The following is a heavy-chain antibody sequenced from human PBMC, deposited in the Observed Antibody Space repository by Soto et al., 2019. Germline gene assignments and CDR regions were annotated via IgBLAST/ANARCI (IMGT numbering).Heavy chain of an antibody. CDR3: AKIPIMTTVTHYFDY. Sequence: EVQLLESGGGLVQPGGSLRLSCAASGFTFSSYAMSWVRQAPGKGLEWVSTINGGVGSTYYGDPVKGRFTISRDDSKNTLYLQMNSLRAEDTAVYYCAKIPIMTTVTHYFDYWGQGTLVNVSS. V-gene: IGHV3-23*01. J-gene: IGHJ4*02. CDR2: INGGVGST. D-gene: IGHD4-17*01. CDR1: GFTFSSYA.